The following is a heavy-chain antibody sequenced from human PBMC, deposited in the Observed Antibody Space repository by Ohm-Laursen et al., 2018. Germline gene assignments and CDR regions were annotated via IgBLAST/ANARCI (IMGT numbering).Heavy chain of an antibody. V-gene: IGHV3-74*01. CDR1: GFTFSRYW. Sequence: LSLTCAASGFTFSRYWMHWVSHAPGKGLVWVSRINSDGSSTTYADSVKGRFTISRDNAKNTLYLQMNSLRAEDTAVYYCARDGVAVPGTGGYWGQGTLVTVSS. CDR3: ARDGVAVPGTGGY. CDR2: INSDGSST. J-gene: IGHJ4*02. D-gene: IGHD6-19*01.